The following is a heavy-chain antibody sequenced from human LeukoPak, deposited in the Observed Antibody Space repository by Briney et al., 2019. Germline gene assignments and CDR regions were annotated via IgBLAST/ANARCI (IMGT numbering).Heavy chain of an antibody. CDR2: IKQDGSEK. Sequence: GGSLRLSCAASGFTFSTYWMSWVRQAPGKGLEWVANIKQDGSEKYYVDSVKGRFTISRDNAKNSLYLQMNSLRAEDTAVYYCARDGFRSNYYYYYGMDVWGQGTTVTVSS. V-gene: IGHV3-7*01. CDR1: GFTFSTYW. D-gene: IGHD3-10*01. J-gene: IGHJ6*02. CDR3: ARDGFRSNYYYYYGMDV.